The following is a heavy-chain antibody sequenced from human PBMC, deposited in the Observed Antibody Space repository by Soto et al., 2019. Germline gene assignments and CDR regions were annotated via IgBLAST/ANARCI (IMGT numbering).Heavy chain of an antibody. CDR1: GGSISSYY. J-gene: IGHJ6*02. V-gene: IGHV4-59*01. CDR2: IYYSGST. CDR3: AREGAKDPYYGMDV. Sequence: PSETLSLTCTASGGSISSYYWSWIRQPPGKGLEWIGYIYYSGSTNYNPSLKSRVTISVDTSKNQFSLKLSSVTAADTAVYYCAREGAKDPYYGMDVWGQGTTVTVSS.